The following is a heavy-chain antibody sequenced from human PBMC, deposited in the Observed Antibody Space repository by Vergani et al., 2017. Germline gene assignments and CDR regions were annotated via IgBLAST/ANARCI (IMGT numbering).Heavy chain of an antibody. D-gene: IGHD3-3*01. CDR1: GFTFIMHA. CDR2: TRNKARGYST. CDR3: ARTLKFLDMDV. V-gene: IGHV3-72*01. Sequence: EVQLLESGGGLVQPGGSLRLSCAASGFTFIMHAMSWVRQAPGKGLEWVARTRNKARGYSTDYAASVRGRFIVSRDASGKSVSLQMTRLRIDDTAVYFCARTLKFLDMDVWGKGTTVTVSS. J-gene: IGHJ6*04.